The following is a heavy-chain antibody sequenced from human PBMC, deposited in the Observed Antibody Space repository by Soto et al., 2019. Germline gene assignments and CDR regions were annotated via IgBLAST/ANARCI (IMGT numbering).Heavy chain of an antibody. D-gene: IGHD2-15*01. V-gene: IGHV1-69*01. CDR3: ARDGGRHSGGIDY. CDR1: GGTFSSYS. Sequence: QVQLVQSGAEVKKPGSSVKVSCKASGGTFSSYSINWVRQAPGQGLEWMGEIIPIFGTANYAQKFQGRVKITADESTSTAYMEPSSLSSEETAVYYCARDGGRHSGGIDYWGQGTLVTVSS. J-gene: IGHJ4*02. CDR2: IIPIFGTA.